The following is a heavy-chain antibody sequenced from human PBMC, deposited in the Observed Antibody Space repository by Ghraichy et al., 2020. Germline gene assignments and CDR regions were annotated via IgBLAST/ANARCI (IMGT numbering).Heavy chain of an antibody. CDR1: GYTFTSYD. Sequence: ASVKVSCKASGYTFTSYDINWVRQATGQGLEWMGWMNPNSGNTGYAQKFQGRVTMTRNTSISTAYMELSSLRSEDTAVYYCARTRAQLAYQLLKRVWFDPWGQGTLVTVSS. V-gene: IGHV1-8*01. J-gene: IGHJ5*02. D-gene: IGHD2-2*01. CDR2: MNPNSGNT. CDR3: ARTRAQLAYQLLKRVWFDP.